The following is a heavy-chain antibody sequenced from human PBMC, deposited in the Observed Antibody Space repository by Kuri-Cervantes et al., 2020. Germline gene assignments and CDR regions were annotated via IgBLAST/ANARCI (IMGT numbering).Heavy chain of an antibody. D-gene: IGHD5-18*01. V-gene: IGHV4-59*12. J-gene: IGHJ1*01. CDR3: ARVLGGGRYSSAEYFQH. CDR1: GGSITNYF. Sequence: SETLSLTCTISGGSITNYFWSWIRQSPGKGLEWMGYISYSGTTKYNPSLRSRVTISIDTSKNHFSLNLRSVTAADTAVYCCARVLGGGRYSSAEYFQHWGQGTLVTVSS. CDR2: ISYSGTT.